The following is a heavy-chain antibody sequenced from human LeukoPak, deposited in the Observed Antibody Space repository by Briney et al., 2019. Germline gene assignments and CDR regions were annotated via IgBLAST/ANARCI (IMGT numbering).Heavy chain of an antibody. J-gene: IGHJ6*02. CDR3: ARDRVPYYYDSRAGMDV. CDR1: GFTVSSNY. CDR2: IYSGGST. Sequence: PGGSLRLSCAASGFTVSSNYMSWVRQAPGKGLEWVSVIYSGGSTYYADSVKGRFTISRDNSKNTLYLQMNSLRAEDTAVYYCARDRVPYYYDSRAGMDVWGQGTTVTVSS. D-gene: IGHD3-22*01. V-gene: IGHV3-66*01.